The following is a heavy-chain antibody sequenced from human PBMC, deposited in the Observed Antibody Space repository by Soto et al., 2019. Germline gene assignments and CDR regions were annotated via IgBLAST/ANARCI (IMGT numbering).Heavy chain of an antibody. CDR1: GYTFTNYG. D-gene: IGHD6-19*01. V-gene: IGHV1-3*01. CDR3: ARSGYSSGWYHWYFHL. CDR2: INAGNGNT. J-gene: IGHJ2*01. Sequence: ASVKVSCKASGYTFTNYGIHWVRQAPGQRLEWMGWINAGNGNTKYSQNFQGRVTITRDTSASTAYMELSSLRSDDTAVFYCARSGYSSGWYHWYFHLCGRGTLVAVSS.